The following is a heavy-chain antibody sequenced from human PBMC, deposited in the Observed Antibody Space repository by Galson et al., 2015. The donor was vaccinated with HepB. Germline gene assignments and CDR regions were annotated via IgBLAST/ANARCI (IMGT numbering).Heavy chain of an antibody. J-gene: IGHJ5*02. D-gene: IGHD6-19*01. Sequence: CAISGDSVSSNSAAWNWIRQSPSRGLEWLGRTYYRSKWYNDYAVSVKSRITINPDTSKNQFSLQLNSVTPEDTAVYYCARGTVYIAVAGTVGHNWFDPWGQGTLVTVSS. CDR2: TYYRSKWYN. CDR3: ARGTVYIAVAGTVGHNWFDP. CDR1: GDSVSSNSAA. V-gene: IGHV6-1*01.